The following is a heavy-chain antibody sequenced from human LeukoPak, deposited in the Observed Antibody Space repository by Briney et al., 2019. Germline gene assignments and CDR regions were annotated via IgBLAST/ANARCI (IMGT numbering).Heavy chain of an antibody. Sequence: GGSLRLSCEASGFTFDDYGMSWVRQVPGKGLEWVSSIYWYENRTSYAESVEGRFAISRDNAKNTLYLQMNNLGVEDTGIYYCAKENESPDLWGQGTLVTVSS. CDR2: IYWYENRT. CDR3: AKENESPDL. V-gene: IGHV3-20*04. J-gene: IGHJ4*02. CDR1: GFTFDDYG. D-gene: IGHD3/OR15-3a*01.